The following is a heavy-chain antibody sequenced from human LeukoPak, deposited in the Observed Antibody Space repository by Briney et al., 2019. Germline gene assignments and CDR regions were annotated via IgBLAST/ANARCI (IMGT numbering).Heavy chain of an antibody. D-gene: IGHD3-3*01. CDR1: GGTFSSYAI. V-gene: IGHV4/OR15-8*02. J-gene: IGHJ4*02. CDR3: ARHDDFLSAYYY. Sequence: SCKASGGTFSSYAISWVRQSPGKGLEWIGEIHHTGSVNYNLSLESRVTISRDRSKNQFSLMLRSVTAADTAVYYCARHDDFLSAYYYWGQGILVTVSS. CDR2: IHHTGSV.